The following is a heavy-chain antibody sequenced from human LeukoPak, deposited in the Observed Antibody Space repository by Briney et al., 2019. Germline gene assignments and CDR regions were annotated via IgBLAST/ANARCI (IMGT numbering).Heavy chain of an antibody. D-gene: IGHD1-14*01. CDR3: ARSPPPVNPSVWFDP. CDR1: GGSISSGSYY. CDR2: IYTSGST. J-gene: IGHJ5*02. Sequence: PSETLSLTCTVSGGSISSGSYYWSWIRQPAGKGLEWIGRIYTSGSTNYNPSLKSRVTISVDTPKNQFSLKLSSVTAADTAVYYCARSPPPVNPSVWFDPWGQETLVTVSS. V-gene: IGHV4-61*02.